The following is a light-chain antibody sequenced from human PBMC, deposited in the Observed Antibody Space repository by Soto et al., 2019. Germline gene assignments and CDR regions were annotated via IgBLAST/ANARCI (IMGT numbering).Light chain of an antibody. CDR2: DAS. V-gene: IGKV3-15*01. CDR3: QQYDFSPPWT. J-gene: IGKJ1*01. Sequence: EIAMTQSPATLSVSPGERATLSCRSSQSVGRKLAWYQQKPGQAPRLLIYDASTRAIGVPPRFSGSGSGTEFTLTISSLQSEDVAVYHCQQYDFSPPWTFGQGTKVEI. CDR1: QSVGRK.